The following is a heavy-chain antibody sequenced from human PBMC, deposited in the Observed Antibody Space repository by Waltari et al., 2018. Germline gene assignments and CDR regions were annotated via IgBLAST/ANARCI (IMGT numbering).Heavy chain of an antibody. CDR2: IHAGGNT. CDR3: ARAGLGSPSQWLQLFDS. J-gene: IGHJ4*02. CDR1: GFRVIYNY. D-gene: IGHD6-19*01. V-gene: IGHV3-53*01. Sequence: EAQLVESGGGLIQPGGSLRLSCEASGFRVIYNYMSWVRQAPGKGLEWVSVIHAGGNTFYGDSVKGRFTISRDISKNTVYLQINSLTVEDSAIYYCARAGLGSPSQWLQLFDSWGQGTLVTVSS.